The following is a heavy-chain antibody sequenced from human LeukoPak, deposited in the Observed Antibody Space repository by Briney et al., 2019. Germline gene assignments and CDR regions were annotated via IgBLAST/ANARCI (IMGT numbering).Heavy chain of an antibody. D-gene: IGHD3-22*01. CDR1: GGSISSSGYY. V-gene: IGHV3-11*01. CDR3: ASEVVVNSGWFDP. Sequence: PLETLSLTCAVSGGSISSSGYYMSWIRQAPGKGLEWVSYISSSGSTIYYADSVKGRFTISRDNAKNSLYLQMNSLRAEDTAVYYCASEVVVNSGWFDPWGQGTLVTVSS. CDR2: ISSSGSTI. J-gene: IGHJ5*02.